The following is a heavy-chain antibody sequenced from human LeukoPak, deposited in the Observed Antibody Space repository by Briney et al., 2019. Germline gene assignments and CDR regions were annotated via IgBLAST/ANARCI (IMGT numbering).Heavy chain of an antibody. CDR2: IYYSGTT. CDR3: AKAYGDYGDAFDI. J-gene: IGHJ3*02. Sequence: SETLSLTCTVSGGSLSSSSYYWGWIRQPPGKGLEWIGTIYYSGTTYYNPSLKSRVTISVDTSKNQFSLKLSSVTAADTAVYYCAKAYGDYGDAFDIWGQGTMVTVSS. D-gene: IGHD4-17*01. V-gene: IGHV4-39*07. CDR1: GGSLSSSSYY.